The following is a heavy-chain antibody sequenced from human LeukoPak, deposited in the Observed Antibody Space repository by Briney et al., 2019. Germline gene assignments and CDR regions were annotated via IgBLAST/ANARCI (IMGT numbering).Heavy chain of an antibody. Sequence: SVKVSCKASGGTFSSYAISWVRQAPGQGLEWMGGIIPIFGTANYAQKFQGRVTITTDESTSTAYMELSSLRSEDTAVYYCARALSVDTAMVNRIYYYYDYMDVWGKGTTVTVSS. CDR3: ARALSVDTAMVNRIYYYYDYMDV. J-gene: IGHJ6*03. CDR2: IIPIFGTA. D-gene: IGHD5-18*01. V-gene: IGHV1-69*05. CDR1: GGTFSSYA.